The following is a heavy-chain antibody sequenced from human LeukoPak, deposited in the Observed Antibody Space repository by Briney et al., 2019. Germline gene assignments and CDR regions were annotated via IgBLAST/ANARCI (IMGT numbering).Heavy chain of an antibody. CDR2: IYADGST. V-gene: IGHV3-53*01. D-gene: IGHD6-13*01. CDR3: ARSGAGLFDH. Sequence: GGSLLLTCSAGAFTISSNYLSGVGQAPGKGLEWVSVIYADGSTYYADSVKGRFTISRDNSKNTLYLQMNSLRAEDTAVYYCARSGAGLFDHWGQGTLVSVSS. CDR1: AFTISSNY. J-gene: IGHJ4*02.